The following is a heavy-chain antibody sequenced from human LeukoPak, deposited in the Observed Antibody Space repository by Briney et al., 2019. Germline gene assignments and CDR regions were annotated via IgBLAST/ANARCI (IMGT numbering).Heavy chain of an antibody. CDR2: IYNSGST. J-gene: IGHJ5*02. D-gene: IGHD3-3*01. Sequence: PSETLSLTCTVSGGSISSGSYYWSWIRQPAGKGLEWIGRIYNSGSTNYNPSLKSRVTISVDTSKNQFSLKLSSVTAADTAVYYCASQLRDFWSGYYEGWFDPWGQGTLVTVSS. V-gene: IGHV4-61*02. CDR3: ASQLRDFWSGYYEGWFDP. CDR1: GGSISSGSYY.